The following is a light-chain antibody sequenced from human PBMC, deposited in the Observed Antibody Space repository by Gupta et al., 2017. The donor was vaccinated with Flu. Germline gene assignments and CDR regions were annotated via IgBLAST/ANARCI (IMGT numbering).Light chain of an antibody. V-gene: IGLV1-44*01. J-gene: IGLJ2*01. CDR3: ATWDDSLNGL. CDR1: SSNIGNNT. CDR2: NND. Sequence: QSVLTQPPSASGTPGQRVTISCSRSSSNIGNNTVNWYQQLPGTAPRLLIYNNDQRPSGVPDRFSGSKSGTSASLAISGLLSEDEADYYCATWDDSLNGLFGGGTKLTVL.